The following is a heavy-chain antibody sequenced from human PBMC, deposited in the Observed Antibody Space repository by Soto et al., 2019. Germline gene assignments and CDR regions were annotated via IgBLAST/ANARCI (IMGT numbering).Heavy chain of an antibody. CDR2: IHHSGST. V-gene: IGHV4-59*01. Sequence: QVQLQESGPGLVKPSETLSLTCTVSGGSIISYYWSWIRQSPEKGLEWIGYIHHSGSTLYNPSLNNRATVSLDRSNNPFSLKLTSVTAADTALYYCAREVRSNTGWYWDYWGQGTLVTVSS. CDR1: GGSIISYY. D-gene: IGHD6-19*01. CDR3: AREVRSNTGWYWDY. J-gene: IGHJ4*02.